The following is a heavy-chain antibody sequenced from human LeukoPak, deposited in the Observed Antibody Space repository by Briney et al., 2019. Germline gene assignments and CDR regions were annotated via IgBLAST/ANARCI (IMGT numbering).Heavy chain of an antibody. D-gene: IGHD3-10*01. CDR2: FYYIRST. Sequence: SACLSLTCTVSGGSISSSSYCWGWIRQPPGKGLERIGSFYYIRSTYYNPPLNSRVTITVDASKNHFSLKLSSATAADTAVYYCSAGGYYYAINWFDPWGQGTLVTVSS. V-gene: IGHV4-39*02. CDR1: GGSISSSSYC. J-gene: IGHJ5*02. CDR3: SAGGYYYAINWFDP.